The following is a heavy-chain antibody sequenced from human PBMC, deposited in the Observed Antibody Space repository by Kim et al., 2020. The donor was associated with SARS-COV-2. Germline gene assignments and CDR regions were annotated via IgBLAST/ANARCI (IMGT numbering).Heavy chain of an antibody. J-gene: IGHJ4*02. CDR3: AREIVGATDFDY. V-gene: IGHV1-69*04. D-gene: IGHD1-26*01. Sequence: NYAQKFQGRVTITEDKSTSTAYMELSSLRSEDTAVYYCAREIVGATDFDYWGQGTLVTVSS.